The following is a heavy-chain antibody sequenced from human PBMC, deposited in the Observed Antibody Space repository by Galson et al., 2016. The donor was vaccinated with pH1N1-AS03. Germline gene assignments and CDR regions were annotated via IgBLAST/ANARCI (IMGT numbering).Heavy chain of an antibody. J-gene: IGHJ4*02. D-gene: IGHD2-2*01. CDR2: IYFSGRT. Sequence: ETLSLTCTVSAGSISTYYWTWIRQPPGRGLEWIGYIYFSGRTNCSPSLKSRANISLDRSRNQFSLNLNSVTAADTAVYYRARVRSEWLGVNSSWYGIDSWGQGTLVTVSS. V-gene: IGHV4-59*01. CDR1: AGSISTYY. CDR3: ARVRSEWLGVNSSWYGIDS.